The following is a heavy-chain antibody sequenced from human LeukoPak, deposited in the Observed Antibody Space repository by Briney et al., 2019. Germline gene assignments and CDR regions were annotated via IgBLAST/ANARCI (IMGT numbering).Heavy chain of an antibody. J-gene: IGHJ4*02. Sequence: SETLSLTCAVYGGSFSGYYWSWIRQPPGKGLEWIGEINHSGSTNYNPSLKSRVTISVDTSKNQFSLKLSSVTAADTAVYYCARARFLEWLSPPYFDYWGQGTLVTVSS. V-gene: IGHV4-34*01. CDR3: ARARFLEWLSPPYFDY. CDR2: INHSGST. D-gene: IGHD3-3*01. CDR1: GGSFSGYY.